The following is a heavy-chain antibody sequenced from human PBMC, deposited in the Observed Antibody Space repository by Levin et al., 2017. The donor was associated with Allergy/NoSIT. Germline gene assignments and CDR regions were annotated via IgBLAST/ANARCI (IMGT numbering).Heavy chain of an antibody. D-gene: IGHD6-13*01. V-gene: IGHV3-15*01. CDR3: TTYSSSWYYFDY. CDR2: IKSSTDGGTT. CDR1: GITFSNAW. Sequence: LSLTCAASGITFSNAWMSWARQAPGKGLEWVGRIKSSTDGGTTEYAAPVKGRFSISRDDSKNTLYLQMNSLKTEDTAVYFCTTYSSSWYYFDYWGKGTLVTVSS. J-gene: IGHJ4*02.